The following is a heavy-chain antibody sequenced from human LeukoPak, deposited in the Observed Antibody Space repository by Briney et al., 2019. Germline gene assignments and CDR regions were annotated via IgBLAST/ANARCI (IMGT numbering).Heavy chain of an antibody. V-gene: IGHV4-59*08. Sequence: PSETLSLTCTVSGGSISSYYWSWNRQPPGKGLEWIGHIFYSGTTDYNPSLKSRVTTSVDTSKNQLSLKLSSVTAADTAVYYCARIMGRDAFDIWGQGTMVTVSS. J-gene: IGHJ3*02. CDR3: ARIMGRDAFDI. D-gene: IGHD2-8*01. CDR1: GGSISSYY. CDR2: IFYSGTT.